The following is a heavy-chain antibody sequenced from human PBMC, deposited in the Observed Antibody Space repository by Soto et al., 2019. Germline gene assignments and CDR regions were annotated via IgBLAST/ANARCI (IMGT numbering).Heavy chain of an antibody. CDR1: GFTFSSYS. D-gene: IGHD6-13*01. CDR2: ISSSSSYI. Sequence: GGSLRLSCAASGFTFSSYSMNWVRQAPGKGLEWVSSISSSSSYIYYADTVKGRSTISRDNAKNSLYLQMNSLRAEATAVYYCARDPGTDAFDIWGQGTMVTVSS. J-gene: IGHJ3*02. V-gene: IGHV3-21*01. CDR3: ARDPGTDAFDI.